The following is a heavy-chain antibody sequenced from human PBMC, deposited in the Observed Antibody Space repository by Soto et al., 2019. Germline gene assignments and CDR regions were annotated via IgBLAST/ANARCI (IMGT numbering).Heavy chain of an antibody. D-gene: IGHD5-12*01. V-gene: IGHV1-69*12. CDR1: GGTFSNYP. CDR3: ARGNHRWLQLWYFDL. Sequence: QVQLVQSGAEVKKPGSSVKVSCKASGGTFSNYPVSWVRQAPGQGLEWMGGIIPIFGTVNYAQKFQRRLTITADESPSTAYMELSSLRSEDTAVYYCARGNHRWLQLWYFDLWGRGTLVTVSS. CDR2: IIPIFGTV. J-gene: IGHJ2*01.